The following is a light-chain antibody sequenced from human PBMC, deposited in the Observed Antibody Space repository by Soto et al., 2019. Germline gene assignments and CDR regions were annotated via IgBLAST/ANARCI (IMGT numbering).Light chain of an antibody. J-gene: IGKJ4*01. CDR2: AAS. Sequence: DIQMTQSPSFVSASVGDRVTITCRASQGISSWLAWYQHRPGRAPKLLIHAASKLESGVPSRFSGSGSGTDFTLTISSLQAEDFASYYCQHTTSFPLTFGGGTKVEIK. V-gene: IGKV1-12*01. CDR3: QHTTSFPLT. CDR1: QGISSW.